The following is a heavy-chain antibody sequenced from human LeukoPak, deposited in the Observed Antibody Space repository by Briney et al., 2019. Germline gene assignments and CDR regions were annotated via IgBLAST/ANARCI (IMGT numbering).Heavy chain of an antibody. CDR3: ARGWSGFDPFDY. CDR2: IYTSGST. Sequence: PSETLSLTCTVPGGSISSGSYYWSWIRQPAGEGLEWIGRIYTSGSTNYNPSLKSRVTISIDTSKNQFSLKLSSVTAADTAVYYCARGWSGFDPFDYWGQGTLVTVSS. V-gene: IGHV4-61*02. D-gene: IGHD3-3*01. CDR1: GGSISSGSYY. J-gene: IGHJ4*02.